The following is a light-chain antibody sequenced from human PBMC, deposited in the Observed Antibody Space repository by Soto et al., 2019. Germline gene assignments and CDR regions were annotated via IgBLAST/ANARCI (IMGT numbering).Light chain of an antibody. J-gene: IGKJ1*01. CDR3: QQYGSSPRT. CDR2: GAS. V-gene: IGKV3-20*01. Sequence: EIRLTQSPGTLSLSPGERVTLSCRASQSVSSSYLAWYQQKPGQAPRLLIYGASSRATGIPDRFSGSGSGTDFTLTISRLEPEDFAVYYCQQYGSSPRTFGQGTKVDIK. CDR1: QSVSSSY.